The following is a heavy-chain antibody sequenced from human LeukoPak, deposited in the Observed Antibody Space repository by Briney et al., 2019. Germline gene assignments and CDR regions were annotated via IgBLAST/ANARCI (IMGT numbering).Heavy chain of an antibody. CDR1: GFPFGNEA. D-gene: IGHD3-10*02. V-gene: IGHV3-23*01. Sequence: GGSLRLSRAASGFPFGNEAMGWVRQAPERGLEWVSTISPGGGTTYYADSVKGRFTISRDNSRNTLFVQMNSLSAEDTAVYYCAREVDYYVADWGQGTLVTVSS. J-gene: IGHJ4*02. CDR2: ISPGGGTT. CDR3: AREVDYYVAD.